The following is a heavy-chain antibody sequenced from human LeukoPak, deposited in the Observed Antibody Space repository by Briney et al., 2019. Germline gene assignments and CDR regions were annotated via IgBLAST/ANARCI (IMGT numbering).Heavy chain of an antibody. Sequence: PGGSLRLSCAASGFTFSSYWMYWVRQAPGKGLVWVSRISTDGSITVYADSVKGRFTTSRDNAKNTLYLEMNSLRAEDTAIYYCALILKGYWGQGTLVTVSS. CDR1: GFTFSSYW. J-gene: IGHJ4*02. V-gene: IGHV3-74*01. CDR2: ISTDGSIT. CDR3: ALILKGY. D-gene: IGHD2-8*02.